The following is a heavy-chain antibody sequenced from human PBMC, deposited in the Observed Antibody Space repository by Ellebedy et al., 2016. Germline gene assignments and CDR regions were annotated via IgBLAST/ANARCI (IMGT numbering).Heavy chain of an antibody. D-gene: IGHD3-10*02. CDR3: ARFYVSKGWFDP. CDR1: GFTFSSHW. J-gene: IGHJ5*02. Sequence: GESLKISCAVSGFTFSSHWMSWVRQAPGKGLEWVANIKQDGSEKYYVDSVKGRFIISRDNAKNSLHLQMNSLRAEDTAVYYCARFYVSKGWFDPWGQGTLVTVSS. CDR2: IKQDGSEK. V-gene: IGHV3-7*03.